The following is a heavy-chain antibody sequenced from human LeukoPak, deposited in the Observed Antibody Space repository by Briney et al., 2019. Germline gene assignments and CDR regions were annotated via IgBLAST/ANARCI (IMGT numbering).Heavy chain of an antibody. CDR3: ARARHVGSSTDAFDI. D-gene: IGHD1-26*01. CDR2: TSDYMGNR. Sequence: GASVKVSCKASGHTFIYYGIGWARQAPGQGLEWMGWTSDYMGNRNTDYAQKFQGRVSMTTDSSTSTAYMELRSLTSDDTAVYYCARARHVGSSTDAFDIWGQGTMVTVSS. CDR1: GHTFIYYG. V-gene: IGHV1-18*01. J-gene: IGHJ3*02.